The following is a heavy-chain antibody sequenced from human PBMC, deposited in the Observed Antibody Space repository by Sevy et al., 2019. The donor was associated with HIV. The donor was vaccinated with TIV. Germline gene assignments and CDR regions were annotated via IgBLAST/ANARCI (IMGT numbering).Heavy chain of an antibody. CDR2: IFYSGST. J-gene: IGHJ4*02. D-gene: IGHD3-22*01. CDR1: GGSISSGDYY. Sequence: TLSLTCTVSGGSISSGDYYWSWIRQPPGKGLEWIGYIFYSGSTYFNPSLKSRVTISLDTSKSQFSLRLSSVTAADTAMFYCARQRASSGYFYFDSWGQGTLVTVSS. V-gene: IGHV4-30-4*01. CDR3: ARQRASSGYFYFDS.